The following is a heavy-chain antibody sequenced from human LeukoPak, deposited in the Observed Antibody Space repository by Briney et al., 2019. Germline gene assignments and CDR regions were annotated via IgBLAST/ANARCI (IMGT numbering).Heavy chain of an antibody. CDR1: GVSIRGDTYY. CDR2: YHIGNT. Sequence: PSETLSLTCTVSGVSIRGDTYYWGWIRQPPGKGLEWIGNYHIGNTYYNPSLKSRFTISEDTSKNQFSLWVNSVTAADTAVYYYARLWDSTGLYFYYYTDVWGEGTTVTVSS. D-gene: IGHD6-19*01. J-gene: IGHJ6*03. V-gene: IGHV4-39*01. CDR3: ARLWDSTGLYFYYYTDV.